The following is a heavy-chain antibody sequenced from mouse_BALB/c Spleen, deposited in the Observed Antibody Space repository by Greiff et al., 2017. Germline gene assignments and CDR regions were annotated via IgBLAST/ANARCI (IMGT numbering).Heavy chain of an antibody. D-gene: IGHD2-4*01. CDR1: GFTFSSYA. V-gene: IGHV5-6-5*01. Sequence: EVNVVESGGGLVKPGGSLKLSCAASGFTFSSYAMSWVRQTPEKRLEWVASISSGGSTYYPDSVKGRFTISRDNARNILYLQMSSLRSEDTAMYYCARDYDDAMDYWGQGTSVTVSS. CDR3: ARDYDDAMDY. J-gene: IGHJ4*01. CDR2: ISSGGST.